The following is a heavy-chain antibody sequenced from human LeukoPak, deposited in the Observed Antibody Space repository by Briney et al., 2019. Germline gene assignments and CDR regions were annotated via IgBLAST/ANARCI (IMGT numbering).Heavy chain of an antibody. V-gene: IGHV2-5*02. D-gene: IGHD5-12*01. J-gene: IGHJ4*02. CDR2: IYWDDDK. CDR3: AHRRGGPGYSGYGYYFDY. CDR1: GFSLSTSGVG. Sequence: ESGPTLVKPTQTLTLTCTFSGFSLSTSGVGVGWVRQPPGKALEWLALIYWDDDKRYSPSLKSRLTITKDTSKNQVVLTMTNMDPVDTATYYCAHRRGGPGYSGYGYYFDYWGQGTLVTVPS.